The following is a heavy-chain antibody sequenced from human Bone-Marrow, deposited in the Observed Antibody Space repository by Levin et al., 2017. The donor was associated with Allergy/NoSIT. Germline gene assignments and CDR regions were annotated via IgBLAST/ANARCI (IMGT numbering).Heavy chain of an antibody. CDR3: TTGSPSGWYRPYYYYGMDV. J-gene: IGHJ6*02. CDR1: GFTFSNAW. Sequence: GESLKISCAASGFTFSNAWMSWVRQAPGKGLEWVGRIKSKTDGGTTDYAAPVKGRFTISRDDSKNTLYLQMNSLKTEDTAVYYCTTGSPSGWYRPYYYYGMDVWGQGTTVTVSS. CDR2: IKSKTDGGTT. D-gene: IGHD6-19*01. V-gene: IGHV3-15*01.